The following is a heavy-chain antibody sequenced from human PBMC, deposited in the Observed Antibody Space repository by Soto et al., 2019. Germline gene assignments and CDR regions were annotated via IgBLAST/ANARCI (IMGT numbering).Heavy chain of an antibody. J-gene: IGHJ6*02. CDR3: ARVSNSRGKTNYYGMDV. CDR2: IYYSGST. CDR1: GGSISSYY. Sequence: QVQLQESGPGLVKPSETLSLTCTVSGGSISSYYWSWIRQPPGKGLEWIGYIYYSGSTNYNPSLKSRVTISVDTSKNQFSLKLSSATAADTAVYYCARVSNSRGKTNYYGMDVWGQGTTVTVSS. D-gene: IGHD6-13*01. V-gene: IGHV4-59*01.